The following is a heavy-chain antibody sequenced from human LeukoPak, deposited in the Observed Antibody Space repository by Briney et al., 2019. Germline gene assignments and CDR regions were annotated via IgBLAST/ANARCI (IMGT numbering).Heavy chain of an antibody. CDR2: ISSSSSYI. CDR1: GFTFSSYS. J-gene: IGHJ4*02. Sequence: GGFLRLSCAASGFTFSSYSMNWVRQAPGKGLEWVSSISSSSSYIYYADSVKGRFTISRDNAKNSLYLQMNSLRAEDTAVYYCARVGSLRIQLWSPSDYWGQGTLVTVSS. V-gene: IGHV3-21*01. D-gene: IGHD5-18*01. CDR3: ARVGSLRIQLWSPSDY.